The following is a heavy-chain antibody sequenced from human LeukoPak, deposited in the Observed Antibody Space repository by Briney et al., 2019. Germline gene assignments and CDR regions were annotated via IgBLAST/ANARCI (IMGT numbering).Heavy chain of an antibody. CDR2: INPNSGGT. V-gene: IGHV1-2*02. D-gene: IGHD6-13*01. CDR1: GYTFTGYY. Sequence: GASVKVSCKASGYTFTGYYMHWVRQAPGQGLEWMGWINPNSGGTNYARNFQGRVTMTRDTSISTAYTELSRLRSDDTAVYYCARGAFQGSSWFDYWGQGTLVTVSS. CDR3: ARGAFQGSSWFDY. J-gene: IGHJ4*02.